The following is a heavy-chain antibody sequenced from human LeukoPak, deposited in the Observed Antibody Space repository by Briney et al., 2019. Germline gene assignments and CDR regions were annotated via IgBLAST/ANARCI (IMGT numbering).Heavy chain of an antibody. V-gene: IGHV1-69*06. CDR1: GGTFSSYA. CDR3: ARVPFYYGSGRYYQPLFDY. Sequence: ASVKVSCKASGGTFSSYAISWVRQAPGQGLEWMGGIIPIFGTANYAQKFQGRVTITADKSTSTAYMELSSLRSEDTAVYYCARVPFYYGSGRYYQPLFDYWGQGTLVTVSS. D-gene: IGHD3-10*01. CDR2: IIPIFGTA. J-gene: IGHJ4*02.